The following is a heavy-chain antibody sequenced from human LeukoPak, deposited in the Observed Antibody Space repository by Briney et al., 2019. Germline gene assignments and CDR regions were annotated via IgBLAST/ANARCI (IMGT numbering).Heavy chain of an antibody. V-gene: IGHV4-61*02. Sequence: SETLSLTCTVSGGSISSGSYYWRWIRQPAGKGLEWIGRIYTSGSTNYNPSLKSRVTISVDTSKNQFSLKLSSVTAADTAVYYCARDRPSHSWFDPWGQGTLVTVSS. CDR3: ARDRPSHSWFDP. CDR2: IYTSGST. D-gene: IGHD6-6*01. CDR1: GGSISSGSYY. J-gene: IGHJ5*02.